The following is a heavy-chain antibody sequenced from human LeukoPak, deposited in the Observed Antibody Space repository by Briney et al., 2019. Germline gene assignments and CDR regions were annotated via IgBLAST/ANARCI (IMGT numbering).Heavy chain of an antibody. Sequence: ASVKVACKASGHTFTGYYMHWVRQAPGQGLEWMGWINPNSGGTNYAQKFQGRVTMTRDTSISTAYMELSRLRSDDTAVYYCARDYCSSTSCSASAFDYWGQGTLVTVSS. CDR3: ARDYCSSTSCSASAFDY. V-gene: IGHV1-2*02. J-gene: IGHJ4*02. CDR1: GHTFTGYY. CDR2: INPNSGGT. D-gene: IGHD2-2*01.